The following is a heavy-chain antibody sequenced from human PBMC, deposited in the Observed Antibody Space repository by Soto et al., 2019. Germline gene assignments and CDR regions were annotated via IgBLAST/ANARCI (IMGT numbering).Heavy chain of an antibody. CDR3: ANFYCSSTSCDDAFDL. CDR1: GYTFTSYG. J-gene: IGHJ3*01. V-gene: IGHV1-18*01. D-gene: IGHD2-2*01. CDR2: ISAYNGNT. Sequence: QVQLVQSGAEVKKPGASVKVSCKASGYTFTSYGISWVRQAPGQGLEWMGWISAYNGNTNYAQKLQGRVTMTTDTSTSTAYMELRSLRSDDTALYYCANFYCSSTSCDDAFDLWGQGTMVTVSS.